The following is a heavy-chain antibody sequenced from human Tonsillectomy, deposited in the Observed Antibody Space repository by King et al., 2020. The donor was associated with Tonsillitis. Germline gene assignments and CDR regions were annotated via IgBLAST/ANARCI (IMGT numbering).Heavy chain of an antibody. V-gene: IGHV1-69*09. D-gene: IGHD3-9*01. CDR1: GGTFSSYA. CDR3: ARDSWGGYFDTRGEDDAFET. J-gene: IGHJ3*02. CDR2: IIPILGTS. Sequence: QVQLVESGAEVKKPGSSVKVSCRASGGTFSSYAISWVRQAPGQGPEWMGRIIPILGTSNYAQRFQGRVTISADKSTTTAYLELRSLKSDDTAIYYCARDSWGGYFDTRGEDDAFETWGQGTMVTVSS.